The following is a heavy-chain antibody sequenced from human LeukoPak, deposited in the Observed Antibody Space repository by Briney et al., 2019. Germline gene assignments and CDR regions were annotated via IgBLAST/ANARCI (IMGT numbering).Heavy chain of an antibody. CDR2: IFASGTT. CDR1: GGSISNYY. CDR3: TRDPGHYGVDV. Sequence: SETLSLTCTVSGGSISNYYWSWIRKPAGKGPEWLGRIFASGTTHDNPSLKSRVTVSVDTSKNQFSLRLTSVTAADTAVCYCTRDPGHYGVDVWGQGTTVTVSS. J-gene: IGHJ6*02. V-gene: IGHV4-4*07.